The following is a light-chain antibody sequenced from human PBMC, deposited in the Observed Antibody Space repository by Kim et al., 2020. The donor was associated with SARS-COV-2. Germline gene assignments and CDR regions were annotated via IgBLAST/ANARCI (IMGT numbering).Light chain of an antibody. J-gene: IGLJ3*02. CDR3: SSYAGSSWV. V-gene: IGLV2-8*01. CDR1: SSDIGAYNY. CDR2: EVS. Sequence: PGQSVTISGTGTSSDIGAYNYVSWYQQHPGKAPKVMIYEVSERPSGVPDRFSGSKSGSTASLTVSGLQAEDEADYYCSSYAGSSWVFGGGTQLTVL.